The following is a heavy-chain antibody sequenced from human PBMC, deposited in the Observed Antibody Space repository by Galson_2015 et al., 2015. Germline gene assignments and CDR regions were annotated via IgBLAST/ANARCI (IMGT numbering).Heavy chain of an antibody. CDR1: GGTFSSYA. V-gene: IGHV1-69*13. Sequence: SVKVSCKASGGTFSSYAISWVRQAPGQGLEWMGGIIPIFGTANYAQKFQGRVTITADESTSTAYMELSSLRSEDTAVYYCAREVVVVAATLAYYGMDVWGQGTTVTVSS. CDR3: AREVVVVAATLAYYGMDV. J-gene: IGHJ6*02. D-gene: IGHD2-15*01. CDR2: IIPIFGTA.